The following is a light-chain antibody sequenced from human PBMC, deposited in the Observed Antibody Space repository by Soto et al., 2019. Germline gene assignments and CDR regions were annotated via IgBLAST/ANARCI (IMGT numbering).Light chain of an antibody. J-gene: IGLJ2*01. CDR3: YSAADNLGV. Sequence: SSELTQPSSVSESPGQTARITCSGDVLAKKYARWFQQKPGQAPVLVIYKDSERPSGIPERFSGSSSGTTVTLTISGAQVEDEADYYCYSAADNLGVFGGGTKLTVL. CDR1: VLAKKY. V-gene: IGLV3-27*01. CDR2: KDS.